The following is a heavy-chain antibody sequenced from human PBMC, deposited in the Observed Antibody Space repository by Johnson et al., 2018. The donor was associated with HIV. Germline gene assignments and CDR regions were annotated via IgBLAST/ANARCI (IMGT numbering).Heavy chain of an antibody. J-gene: IGHJ3*02. CDR1: GFTFDDYA. Sequence: QLVESGGGLVQPGRSLRLSCTASGFTFDDYAMHWVRLAPGKGLEWVAGIKWNSGSIAYADSVKGRFTTSRENAKNSLYLQVKRLRAEDTALYFCAKDNGIAGTSGDAFDIWGQGTMVTVSS. CDR2: IKWNSGSI. D-gene: IGHD6-13*01. CDR3: AKDNGIAGTSGDAFDI. V-gene: IGHV3-9*01.